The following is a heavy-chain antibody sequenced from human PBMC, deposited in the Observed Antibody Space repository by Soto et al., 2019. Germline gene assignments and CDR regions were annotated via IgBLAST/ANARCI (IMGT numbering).Heavy chain of an antibody. J-gene: IGHJ4*02. CDR1: GGTPSSGA. CDR3: VKDRKALLTAYAYY. Sequence: GRAWRVPWTVSGGTPSSGAKYWVLQARGEGVGWLSGISGSGDSTYSVDSVKGRFTISRVNSKDTLYLQMNSLRAVDTAVYYCVKDRKALLTAYAYYWGQGP. D-gene: IGHD2-2*01. V-gene: IGHV3-23*01. CDR2: ISGSGDST.